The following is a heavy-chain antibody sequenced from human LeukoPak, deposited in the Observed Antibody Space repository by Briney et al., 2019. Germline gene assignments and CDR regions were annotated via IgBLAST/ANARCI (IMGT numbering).Heavy chain of an antibody. V-gene: IGHV4-39*01. CDR2: IYYSGST. D-gene: IGHD3-22*01. Sequence: SETLSLTCTVSGGSISSSSYYWGWIRQPPGKGLEWIGSIYYSGSTYYNPSLKIRVTISVDTSKNQFSLKLSSVTAADTAVYYCASALPHYYDSSGNDAFDIWGQGTMVTVSS. CDR1: GGSISSSSYY. CDR3: ASALPHYYDSSGNDAFDI. J-gene: IGHJ3*02.